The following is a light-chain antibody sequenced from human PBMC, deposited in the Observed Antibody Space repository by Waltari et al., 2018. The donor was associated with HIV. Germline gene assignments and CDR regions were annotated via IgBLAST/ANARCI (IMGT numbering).Light chain of an antibody. Sequence: QSALTQPASVSGSPGPSITISCTGNSSDVGGYNYVPWYQQHPGKAPKLMIYEVSNRPSGVSNRFSGSKSGNTASLTISGLQAEDEADYYCSSYTSSSTLVVFGGGTKLTVL. CDR2: EVS. V-gene: IGLV2-14*01. J-gene: IGLJ2*01. CDR1: SSDVGGYNY. CDR3: SSYTSSSTLVV.